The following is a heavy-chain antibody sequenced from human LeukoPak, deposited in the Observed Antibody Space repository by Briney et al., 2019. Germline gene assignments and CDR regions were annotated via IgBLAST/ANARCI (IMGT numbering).Heavy chain of an antibody. CDR3: ARGRSPGAFDI. J-gene: IGHJ3*02. Sequence: GGSLRLSCAASGFTFSSYRMNWVRQAPGKGLEWVSCISSSSTYIYYADSVKGRFSISRDNAKNSLYLQMNSLRAEDTAVYYCARGRSPGAFDIWGQGTMVTVSS. V-gene: IGHV3-21*01. CDR1: GFTFSSYR. CDR2: ISSSSTYI.